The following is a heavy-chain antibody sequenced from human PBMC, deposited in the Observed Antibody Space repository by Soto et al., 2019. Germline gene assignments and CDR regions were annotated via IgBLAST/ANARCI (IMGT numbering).Heavy chain of an antibody. V-gene: IGHV1-18*01. CDR1: GYTFNTYY. Sequence: ASVKVSCKTSGYTFNTYYISWLRQAPGQGLEWIGWISTYNGNTNYVPKFQGRITMTTDTSTSTAYMELRSLRSDDTALYFCARDTSNYFDFWSQGNPVTVSS. CDR3: ARDTSNYFDF. CDR2: ISTYNGNT. D-gene: IGHD2-2*01. J-gene: IGHJ4*02.